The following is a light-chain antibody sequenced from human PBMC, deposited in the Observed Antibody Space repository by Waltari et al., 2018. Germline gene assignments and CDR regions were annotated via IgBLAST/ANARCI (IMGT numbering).Light chain of an antibody. Sequence: QSALTQPASVSGSPGQSITISCTGTSSDVGGYNFVSWYQKHPGKVPKLIIYEVNNRPSGVSNRSSGSKSCNTASLTTSGLQAEDEADYYCSSYTRHETGIFGGGTKLTVL. V-gene: IGLV2-14*01. J-gene: IGLJ2*01. CDR2: EVN. CDR1: SSDVGGYNF. CDR3: SSYTRHETGI.